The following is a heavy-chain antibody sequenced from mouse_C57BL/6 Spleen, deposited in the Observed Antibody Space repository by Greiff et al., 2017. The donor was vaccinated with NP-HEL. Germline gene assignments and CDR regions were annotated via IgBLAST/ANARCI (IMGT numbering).Heavy chain of an antibody. D-gene: IGHD4-1*01. Sequence: VHLVESGAELVRPGTSVKVSCKASGYAFTNYLIEWVKQRPGQGLEWIGVINPGSGGTNYNEKFKGKATLTADKSSSTAYMQLSSLTSEDSAVYFCARSPNWVYYFDYWGQGTTLTVSS. V-gene: IGHV1-54*01. CDR3: ARSPNWVYYFDY. CDR1: GYAFTNYL. J-gene: IGHJ2*01. CDR2: INPGSGGT.